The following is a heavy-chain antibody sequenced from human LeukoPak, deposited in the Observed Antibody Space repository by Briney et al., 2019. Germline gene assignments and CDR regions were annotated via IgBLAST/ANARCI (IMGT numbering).Heavy chain of an antibody. Sequence: GGSLRLSCAASGFTFSRYSMHWVRQAPGKGLVWVSHVNSDGSGTDYADSVKGRFTISRDNAKNTLYLQMNSLRAEDTAVYYCAREGSTTFYYMDVWGKGTTVTISS. J-gene: IGHJ6*03. CDR1: GFTFSRYS. V-gene: IGHV3-74*01. CDR2: VNSDGSGT. CDR3: AREGSTTFYYMDV. D-gene: IGHD2-2*01.